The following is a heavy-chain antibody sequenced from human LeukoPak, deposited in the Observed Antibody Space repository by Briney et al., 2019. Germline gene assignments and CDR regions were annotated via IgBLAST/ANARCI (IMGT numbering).Heavy chain of an antibody. D-gene: IGHD2-15*01. CDR2: IYHSGST. V-gene: IGHV4-30-2*01. Sequence: SETLSLTCAVSGGSISSGGYSWSWIRQPPGKGLEWIGYIYHSGSTYYNPSLKSRVTISVDRSKNQFSLKLSSVTAADTAVYYCARGEGGPDPYFDYWGQGPLVTVSS. CDR1: GGSISSGGYS. CDR3: ARGEGGPDPYFDY. J-gene: IGHJ4*02.